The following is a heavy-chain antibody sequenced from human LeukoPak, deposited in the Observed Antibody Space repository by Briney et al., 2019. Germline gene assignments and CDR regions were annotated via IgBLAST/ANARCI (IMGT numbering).Heavy chain of an antibody. CDR1: GGSFSGYY. V-gene: IGHV4-34*01. CDR2: INHSGST. CDR3: ARGRGSSGWYNDY. J-gene: IGHJ4*02. Sequence: SSETLSLTCAVYGGSFSGYYWSWIRQPPGKGLEWIGEINHSGSTNYNPSLKSRVTISVDTSKNQFSLKLSSVTAADTAVYYCARGRGSSGWYNDYWGQGTLVTASS. D-gene: IGHD6-19*01.